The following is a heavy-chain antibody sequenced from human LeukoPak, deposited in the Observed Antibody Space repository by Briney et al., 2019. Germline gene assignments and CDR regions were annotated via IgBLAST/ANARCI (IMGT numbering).Heavy chain of an antibody. D-gene: IGHD2-2*01. Sequence: ASVKVSCKASGYTFTGYYMHWVRQAPGQGLGWMGWINPNSGGTNYAQKFQGRVTMTRDTSISTAYMELSRLRSDDTAVYYCARDYSTRLQSYWFDPWGQGTLVTVSS. CDR3: ARDYSTRLQSYWFDP. V-gene: IGHV1-2*02. CDR1: GYTFTGYY. J-gene: IGHJ5*02. CDR2: INPNSGGT.